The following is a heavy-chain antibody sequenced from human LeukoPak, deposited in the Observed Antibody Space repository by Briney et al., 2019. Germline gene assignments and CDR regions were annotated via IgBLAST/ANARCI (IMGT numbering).Heavy chain of an antibody. CDR3: ATTPVEGPKFFQY. CDR1: GFTFDDYA. Sequence: GGSLRLSCAASGFTFDDYAIDWVRQAPGKGLEWVSLISGGGERTYYTESVKGRFTISRDNSKNTLYLQMNSLRSEDTAFYFCATTPVEGPKFFQYWGQGTLVTVSS. CDR2: ISGGGERT. D-gene: IGHD2-15*01. V-gene: IGHV3-43*02. J-gene: IGHJ1*01.